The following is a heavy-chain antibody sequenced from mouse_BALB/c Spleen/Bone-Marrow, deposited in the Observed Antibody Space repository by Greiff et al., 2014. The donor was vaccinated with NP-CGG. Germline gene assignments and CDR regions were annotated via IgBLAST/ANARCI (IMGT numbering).Heavy chain of an antibody. CDR3: ARRWLPYAMDY. CDR2: INPYNDGT. V-gene: IGHV1-14*01. J-gene: IGHJ4*01. Sequence: GTKLGQKKDSGKRTGKENRETFTSYIMHWVKQKPGQGLEWIGYINPYNDGTKYNEKFKGKATLTSDKSSSTAYMELSSLTSDDSAVYYCARRWLPYAMDYWGQGTSVTVSS. CDR1: RETFTSYI. D-gene: IGHD2-3*01.